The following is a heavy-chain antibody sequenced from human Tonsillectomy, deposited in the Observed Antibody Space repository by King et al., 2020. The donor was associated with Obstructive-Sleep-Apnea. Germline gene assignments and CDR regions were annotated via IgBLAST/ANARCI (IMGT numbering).Heavy chain of an antibody. V-gene: IGHV4-38-2*02. D-gene: IGHD3-10*01. Sequence: QLQESGPGLVKPSETLSLTCTVSGSSISNGYYWGWIRQPPGKGLEWIGSIYYSGTTYYNTSLKSRVTISVDTSKNQFSLKLSSVTAADTAVYWCARVGTMVRGVSSYFHYWGQGTLVTVSS. CDR2: IYYSGTT. J-gene: IGHJ4*02. CDR3: ARVGTMVRGVSSYFHY. CDR1: GSSISNGYY.